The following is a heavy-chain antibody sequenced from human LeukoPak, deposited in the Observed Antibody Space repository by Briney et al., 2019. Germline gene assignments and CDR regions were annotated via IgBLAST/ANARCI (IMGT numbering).Heavy chain of an antibody. Sequence: SETLSLTCTVSGDSISSYYWNWVRQPPGKGLEWIGYIYYSGSTNCNPSLKSRVTISIDTSKNQFSLKLRSVTAADTAVYYCAREVPIVRGLRWDYWGQGTLVTVSS. CDR1: GDSISSYY. V-gene: IGHV4-59*12. J-gene: IGHJ4*02. D-gene: IGHD3-10*01. CDR2: IYYSGST. CDR3: AREVPIVRGLRWDY.